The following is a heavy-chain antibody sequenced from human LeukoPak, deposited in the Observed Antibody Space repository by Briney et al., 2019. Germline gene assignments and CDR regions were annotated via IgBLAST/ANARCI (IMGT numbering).Heavy chain of an antibody. J-gene: IGHJ3*02. CDR3: ASITMIVVDHAAFDI. Sequence: GMSLRLSCAASGFSLSAFWMAWVRQAPGKGLEWVATISYDGSNKYYADSVKGRFTISRDNAKNSLYLQMNSLRAEDTAVYYCASITMIVVDHAAFDIWGQGTMVTVSS. D-gene: IGHD3-22*01. V-gene: IGHV3-30*07. CDR2: ISYDGSNK. CDR1: GFSLSAFW.